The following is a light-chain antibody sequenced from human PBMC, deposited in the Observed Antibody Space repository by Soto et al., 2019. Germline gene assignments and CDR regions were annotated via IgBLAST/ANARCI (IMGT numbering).Light chain of an antibody. V-gene: IGLV2-23*02. CDR2: EVT. CDR1: NSDVGNYNL. J-gene: IGLJ3*02. CDR3: CSYAGSATWV. Sequence: QSALTQPASVSGSPGQSITISCTGTNSDVGNYNLVSWYQQHPGKAPKLMMYEVTKRPSGVSNRFSGSKSGNTASLTISGLRAEDEADYYCCSYAGSATWVFGGGTKVTVL.